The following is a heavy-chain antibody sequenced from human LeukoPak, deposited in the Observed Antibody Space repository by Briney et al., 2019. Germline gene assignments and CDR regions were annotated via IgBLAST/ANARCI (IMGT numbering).Heavy chain of an antibody. CDR3: AKGTPRTGWPPGSYWFAFDI. D-gene: IGHD1-26*01. V-gene: IGHV3-23*01. CDR1: GFTFSSHA. J-gene: IGHJ3*02. Sequence: GGSLRLSCAASGFTFSSHAMSWVRQAPGKGLEWVSAISGSGGSTYYADSVKGRFTISRDNSKNTLYLQMNSLRAEDTAVYYCAKGTPRTGWPPGSYWFAFDIWGQGTMVTVSS. CDR2: ISGSGGST.